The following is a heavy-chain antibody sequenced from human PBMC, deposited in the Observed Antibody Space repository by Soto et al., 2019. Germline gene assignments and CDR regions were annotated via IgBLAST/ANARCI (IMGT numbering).Heavy chain of an antibody. V-gene: IGHV1-18*01. J-gene: IGHJ5*02. CDR3: ARDWRGAEGFDP. CDR2: IGTHNGDT. D-gene: IGHD3-3*01. CDR1: GYTFNTYG. Sequence: QVQLVQSGPEVKKLGASVKVSCKASGYTFNTYGFSWVRQAPGQGLEWVGWIGTHNGDTTYAQNFQGRVTMTIDTSTTTSYMELRSLTSDDTAMYFCARDWRGAEGFDPWGQGTLVTVSS.